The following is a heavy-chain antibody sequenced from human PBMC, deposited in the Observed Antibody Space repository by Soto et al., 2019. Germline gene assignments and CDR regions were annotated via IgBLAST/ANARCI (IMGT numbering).Heavy chain of an antibody. J-gene: IGHJ5*02. CDR1: GGTFSSYA. D-gene: IGHD2-2*01. CDR3: ARVTDCISTSCYAESLRGWFAP. CDR2: IIPIFGTA. V-gene: IGHV1-69*12. Sequence: QVQLVQSGAEVKKPGSSVKVSCKASGGTFSSYAISWVRQAPGQGLEWMGGIIPIFGTANYAQKFQGRVTITADESTSTAYMELSSRRSEDTAVYSCARVTDCISTSCYAESLRGWFAPWGQGTLVTVST.